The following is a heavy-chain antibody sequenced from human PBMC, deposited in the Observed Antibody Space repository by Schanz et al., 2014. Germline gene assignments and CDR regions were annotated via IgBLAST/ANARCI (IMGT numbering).Heavy chain of an antibody. CDR1: GFTFFGSFA. Sequence: VQLVESGGGLVQPGGSLRLSCVASGFTFFGSFAMSWVRQAPGKGLEWVSGMSGSGSTADYADSVKGRFTISRDNSQNTLDLQMNALRTENTAVYYCAKELNRRGGQTNFYYYYGMDVWGQGTTVTVSS. CDR3: AKELNRRGGQTNFYYYYGMDV. V-gene: IGHV3-23*04. CDR2: MSGSGSTA. J-gene: IGHJ6*02. D-gene: IGHD5-12*01.